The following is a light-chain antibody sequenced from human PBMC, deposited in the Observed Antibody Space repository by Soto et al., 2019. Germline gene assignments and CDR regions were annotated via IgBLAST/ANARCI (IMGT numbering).Light chain of an antibody. V-gene: IGKV1-33*01. Sequence: DIQMTQSPSSLSASVGARVSITCQARQDIRTSLSWFQHKPGRAPKLLIYGASYLETGVPSRFRGSGAWTDFTFTITSLQPEDIATYYCQHYNNLPPFTFGPGTIVDIK. J-gene: IGKJ3*01. CDR1: QDIRTS. CDR3: QHYNNLPPFT. CDR2: GAS.